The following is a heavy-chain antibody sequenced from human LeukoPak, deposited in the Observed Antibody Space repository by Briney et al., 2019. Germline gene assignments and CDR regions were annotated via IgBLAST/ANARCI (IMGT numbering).Heavy chain of an antibody. J-gene: IGHJ4*02. Sequence: GGSLRLSCAASGFTFSWYSMHWVRQAPGKGLEWVSSVTSSSSYVYYADSVKGRFTISRDNAKNSLYLQMNSLRAEDTAVYYCARGYCSSTSCEWDYWGQGTLVTVSS. CDR1: GFTFSWYS. CDR3: ARGYCSSTSCEWDY. D-gene: IGHD2-2*01. CDR2: VTSSSSYV. V-gene: IGHV3-21*01.